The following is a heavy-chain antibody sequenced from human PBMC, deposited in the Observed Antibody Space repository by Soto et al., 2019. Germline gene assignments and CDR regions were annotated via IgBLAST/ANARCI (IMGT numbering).Heavy chain of an antibody. CDR2: ISYDGSNK. J-gene: IGHJ4*02. CDR1: GFTFSSYG. CDR3: AKDQTTVTTPPFDY. Sequence: QVQLVESGGGVVQPGRSLRLSCAASGFTFSSYGMHWVRQAPGKGLEWVAVISYDGSNKYYADSVKGRFTISRDNSKNTLYLQMNCLRAEDTAVYYCAKDQTTVTTPPFDYWGQGTLVTVSS. V-gene: IGHV3-30*18. D-gene: IGHD4-17*01.